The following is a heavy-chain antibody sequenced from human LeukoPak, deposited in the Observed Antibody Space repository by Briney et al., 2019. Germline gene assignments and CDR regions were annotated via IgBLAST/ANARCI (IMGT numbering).Heavy chain of an antibody. CDR3: ARDGYYGSGSYYDFVY. D-gene: IGHD3-10*01. V-gene: IGHV3-21*01. CDR1: GFTFSSYS. CDR2: ISSSSSYI. Sequence: GSLRLSCAASGFTFSSYSMNWVRQAPGKGLEWVSSISSSSSYIYYADSVKGRFTISRDNAKNSLYLQMNSLRAEDTAVYYCARDGYYGSGSYYDFVYWGQGTLVTVSS. J-gene: IGHJ4*02.